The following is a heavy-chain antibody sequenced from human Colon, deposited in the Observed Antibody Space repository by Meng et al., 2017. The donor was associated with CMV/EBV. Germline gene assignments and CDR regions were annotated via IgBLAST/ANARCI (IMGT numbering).Heavy chain of an antibody. J-gene: IGHJ4*02. D-gene: IGHD3-10*01. V-gene: IGHV3-23*01. CDR1: GFTFSNYA. CDR2: ISGSGDNT. Sequence: GESLKISCTASGFTFSNYAMSWVRQAPGKGLEWVSGISGSGDNTYYADSVKGRFTISRDNSKNTLFLQMRSLRAEDTASYYCAKALYYYASGSYFDYWGQGTLVTVSS. CDR3: AKALYYYASGSYFDY.